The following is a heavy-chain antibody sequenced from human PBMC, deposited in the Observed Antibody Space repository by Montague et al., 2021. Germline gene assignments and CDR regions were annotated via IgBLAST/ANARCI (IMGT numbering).Heavy chain of an antibody. V-gene: IGHV4-59*01. D-gene: IGHD3-3*02. CDR2: AYYTGTT. J-gene: IGHJ4*02. CDR3: ARKGINWDY. Sequence: SETLSLTCTVSGDSINFYYWSWIRQPPGKGLEWIGYAYYTGTTNYNPSLKSRVTISVDTSRNQFFLNVNSVTAADTAVYYCARKGINWDYWGQGTLVTVSS. CDR1: GDSINFYY.